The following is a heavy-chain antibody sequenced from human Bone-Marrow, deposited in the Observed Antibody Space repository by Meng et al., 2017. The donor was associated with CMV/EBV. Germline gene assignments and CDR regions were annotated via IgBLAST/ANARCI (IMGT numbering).Heavy chain of an antibody. CDR1: GYTFTGYY. Sequence: ASVKVSCKASGYTFTGYYMHWVRQAPGQGLEWMGWINPNSGGTNYAQKFQGRVTMTTDTSTSTAYMELRSLRSDDTAVYYCARNDYYYYGMDVWGQGTTVTVSS. V-gene: IGHV1-2*02. D-gene: IGHD1-1*01. CDR3: ARNDYYYYGMDV. CDR2: INPNSGGT. J-gene: IGHJ6*02.